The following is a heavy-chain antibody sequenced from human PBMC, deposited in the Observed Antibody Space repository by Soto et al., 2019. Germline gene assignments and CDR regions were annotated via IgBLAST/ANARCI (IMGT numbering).Heavy chain of an antibody. D-gene: IGHD2-21*02. CDR1: GDTFTDYY. Sequence: QVQLMQSGAEVKKPGASVKVSCKASGDTFTDYYIHWVRQAPGQGLEWMGTVNPSGGHTTYAQHFLGRVTMTRDTSTSTRYMELTSLTSDDTAIYYCARGEHVVVVTAALDYWGQGTLITVSS. CDR2: VNPSGGHT. V-gene: IGHV1-46*01. CDR3: ARGEHVVVVTAALDY. J-gene: IGHJ4*02.